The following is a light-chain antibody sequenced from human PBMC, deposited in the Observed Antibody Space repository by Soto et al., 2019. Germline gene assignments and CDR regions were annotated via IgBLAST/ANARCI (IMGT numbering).Light chain of an antibody. J-gene: IGKJ5*01. CDR1: QSVSSSY. CDR2: GAS. Sequence: EIVLTQSPGTLSLTPGERANLSCRASQSVSSSYLAWYQQKPGQAPRLLIYGASSRAAGIPDRFSGSGSGTDFTLTISRLEPEDFAVYYCQQYGSWITFGQGTRLEI. V-gene: IGKV3-20*01. CDR3: QQYGSWIT.